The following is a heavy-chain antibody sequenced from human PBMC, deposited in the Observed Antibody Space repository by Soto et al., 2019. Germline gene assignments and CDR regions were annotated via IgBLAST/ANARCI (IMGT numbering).Heavy chain of an antibody. D-gene: IGHD1-1*01. CDR1: GFTFSSYS. CDR3: ARDLEVLFDP. CDR2: ISSSSSYI. J-gene: IGHJ5*02. Sequence: PGGSLRLSCAASGFTFSSYSMNWVHQAPGKGLEWVSSISSSSSYIYYADSVKGRFTISRDNAKNSLYLQVNSLRAEDTAVYYCARDLEVLFDPWGQGTLVTVSS. V-gene: IGHV3-21*01.